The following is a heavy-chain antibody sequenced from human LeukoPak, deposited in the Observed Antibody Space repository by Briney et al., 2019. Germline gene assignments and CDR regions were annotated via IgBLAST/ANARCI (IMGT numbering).Heavy chain of an antibody. D-gene: IGHD3-22*01. CDR1: GGSFSGYY. J-gene: IGHJ4*02. V-gene: IGHV4-34*01. CDR3: ARVRGKNYYDSSGYYGN. CDR2: INHSGST. Sequence: SETLSLTCAVYGGSFSGYYWSWIRQPPGKGLEWIGEINHSGSTNYNPSLKSRVTISVDTSKNQFSLKLSSVTAADTAVYYCARVRGKNYYDSSGYYGNWGQGTLVTVPS.